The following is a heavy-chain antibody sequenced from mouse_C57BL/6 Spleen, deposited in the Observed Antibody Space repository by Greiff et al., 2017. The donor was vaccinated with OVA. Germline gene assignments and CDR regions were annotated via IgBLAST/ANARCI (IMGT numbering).Heavy chain of an antibody. D-gene: IGHD4-1*01. V-gene: IGHV5-6*01. J-gene: IGHJ3*01. CDR1: GFTFSSYG. CDR3: ARQTGTGTWFAY. CDR2: ISSGGSST. Sequence: EVQLVESVGDLVKPGGSLKLSCAASGFTFSSYGMSWVRPTPDKRLEWVATISSGGSSTYYPDSVKGRFTIARDNAKNTLYLQMSSLKSEDTAMYYCARQTGTGTWFAYWGQGTLVTVSA.